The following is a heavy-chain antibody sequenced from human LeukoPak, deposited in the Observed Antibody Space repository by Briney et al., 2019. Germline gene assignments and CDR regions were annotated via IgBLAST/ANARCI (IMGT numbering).Heavy chain of an antibody. J-gene: IGHJ4*02. CDR3: AIYNWNTAFDY. Sequence: PGGSLRLSCAASGFAFSSYWMHWVCQAPGKGLEWVSRINNDGSYSGYADSMKGRFTISRDNAKNTLYLQMNSLRAEDTAVYYCAIYNWNTAFDYWGQGTLVTVSS. CDR2: INNDGSYS. CDR1: GFAFSSYW. D-gene: IGHD1/OR15-1a*01. V-gene: IGHV3-74*01.